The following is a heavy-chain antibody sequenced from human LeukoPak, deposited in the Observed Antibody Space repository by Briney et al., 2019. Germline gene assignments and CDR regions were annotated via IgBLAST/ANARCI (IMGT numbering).Heavy chain of an antibody. CDR1: GGSFSGYY. CDR2: INHSGST. D-gene: IGHD3-10*01. CDR3: AKSNGYGLVDI. Sequence: SETLSLTCAVYGGSFSGYYWSWIRQPPGKGLEWIGEINHSGSTNYNPSLKSRVTISLDTSRSQFSLKLNSVTAADTAVYYCAKSNGYGLVDIWGQGTMVTVSS. J-gene: IGHJ3*02. V-gene: IGHV4-34*01.